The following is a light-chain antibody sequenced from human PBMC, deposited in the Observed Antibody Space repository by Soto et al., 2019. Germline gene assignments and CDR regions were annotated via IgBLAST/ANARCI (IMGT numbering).Light chain of an antibody. V-gene: IGLV6-57*01. Sequence: NFMLTQPHSVSESPGKTLTISCTRSSGSVASNYVQWYQQRPGSSPTTVIYEDKQRPSGVPDRFSGSIDSSSNSASLTISGLKPEDEADYYCQSYDSSSVVFGGGTKLTVL. CDR1: SGSVASNY. CDR3: QSYDSSSVV. CDR2: EDK. J-gene: IGLJ2*01.